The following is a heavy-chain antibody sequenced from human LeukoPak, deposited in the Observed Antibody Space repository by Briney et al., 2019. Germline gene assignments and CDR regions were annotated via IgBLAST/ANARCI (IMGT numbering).Heavy chain of an antibody. CDR1: GFIFSDYV. J-gene: IGHJ4*02. Sequence: GGSLRLSCEASGFIFSDYVMIWVRQAPGKGLEWVSGITASGDNTYYSDSVKGRFTMSRDNSKNTVYLQMNSLRVDDTVVYYCARRDIVVVVSASDYWGQGTLVTVSS. D-gene: IGHD2-15*01. CDR3: ARRDIVVVVSASDY. CDR2: ITASGDNT. V-gene: IGHV3-23*01.